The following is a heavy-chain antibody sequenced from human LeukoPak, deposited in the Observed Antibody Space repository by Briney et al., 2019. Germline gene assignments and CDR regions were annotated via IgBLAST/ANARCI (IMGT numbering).Heavy chain of an antibody. Sequence: ASVKVSCKASGYSLTTYYMHWVRQAPGQGLEWMGIINPRDGSTSYAQKIQGRVTMARDTSTSTVYMELSSLRSEDTAVYYCARVHGGYNWFDPWGQGTLVTVSS. CDR3: ARVHGGYNWFDP. J-gene: IGHJ5*02. V-gene: IGHV1-46*01. D-gene: IGHD2-15*01. CDR1: GYSLTTYY. CDR2: INPRDGST.